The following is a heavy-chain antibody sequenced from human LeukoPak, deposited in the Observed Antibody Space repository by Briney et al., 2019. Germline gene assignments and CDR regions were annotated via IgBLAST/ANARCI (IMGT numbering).Heavy chain of an antibody. CDR3: ASRGTGVTFDY. D-gene: IGHD3/OR15-3a*01. V-gene: IGHV4-34*01. J-gene: IGHJ4*02. Sequence: SETLSLTCAVYGGSFSGYYWSWIRQPPGKGLEWIGEINHSGSTNYNPSLKSRVTISVDTSKNQFSLKLSSVTAADTAVYCCASRGTGVTFDYWGQGTLVTVSS. CDR1: GGSFSGYY. CDR2: INHSGST.